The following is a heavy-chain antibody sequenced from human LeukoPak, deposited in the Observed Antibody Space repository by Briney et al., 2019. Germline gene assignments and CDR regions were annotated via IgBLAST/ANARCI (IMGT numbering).Heavy chain of an antibody. V-gene: IGHV5-51*01. CDR3: GMSGDRVPLQDDVFDV. CDR1: GYSFTSYC. CDR2: IYPGDSGP. J-gene: IGHJ3*01. Sequence: GESLKISCKVSGYSFTSYCIGWVRQMPGKGLEWMVIIYPGDSGPTYSPSFQGQVTISVDKSINTAYLQWSSLQASDTAMYYCGMSGDRVPLQDDVFDVWGQGTTVTVST. D-gene: IGHD1-26*01.